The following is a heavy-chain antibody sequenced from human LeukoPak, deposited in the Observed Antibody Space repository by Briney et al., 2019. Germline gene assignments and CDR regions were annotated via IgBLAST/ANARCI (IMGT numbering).Heavy chain of an antibody. CDR1: GFPVSGNY. V-gene: IGHV3-11*06. J-gene: IGHJ1*01. CDR2: ISSGSSYT. CDR3: ARGHYELGY. D-gene: IGHD3-16*01. Sequence: GGSLRLSCAASGFPVSGNYMSWVRQAPGKGLEWVSYISSGSSYTDYADSVKGRFTISRDDAENSLYLQMNSLRAEDTAVYYCARGHYELGYWGQGTLVTVSS.